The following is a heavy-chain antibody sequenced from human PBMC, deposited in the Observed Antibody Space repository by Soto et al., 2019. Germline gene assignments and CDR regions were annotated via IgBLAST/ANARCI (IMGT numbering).Heavy chain of an antibody. Sequence: SLRLSCAASGFTFSSYAMHWVRQAPGKGLEWVAVISYDGSNKYYADSVKGRFTISRDNSKNTLYLQMNSLRAEDTAVYYCARDLGAAAGPYYGMDVWGQGTTVTVSS. CDR3: ARDLGAAAGPYYGMDV. CDR2: ISYDGSNK. V-gene: IGHV3-30-3*01. D-gene: IGHD6-13*01. CDR1: GFTFSSYA. J-gene: IGHJ6*02.